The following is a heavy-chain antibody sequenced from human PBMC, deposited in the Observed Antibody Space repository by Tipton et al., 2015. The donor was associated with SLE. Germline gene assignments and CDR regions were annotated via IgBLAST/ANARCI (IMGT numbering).Heavy chain of an antibody. CDR3: ATPKGGAFDI. CDR2: IYTSGYT. D-gene: IGHD1-26*01. V-gene: IGHV4-4*07. CDR1: GGSISNYY. J-gene: IGHJ3*02. Sequence: TLSLTCTVSGGSISNYYWSWIRQPAGKGLEWIGRIYTSGYTDYNPSLKSRVTMSVDTSKNQFSLNLNSVTAADAAVYYCATPKGGAFDIWGQGTMVTVSS.